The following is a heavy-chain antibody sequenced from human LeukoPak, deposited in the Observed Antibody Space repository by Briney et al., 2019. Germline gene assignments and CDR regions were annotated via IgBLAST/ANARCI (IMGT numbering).Heavy chain of an antibody. CDR1: GFTFSSNG. D-gene: IGHD3-10*01. J-gene: IGHJ3*02. Sequence: GGSLRLSCAASGFTFSSNGVHWVRQAPGKGLEWVAVIWYDGSKKYYADSVKGRFTISRDNSKNTLYLQMNSLRAEDTAVYYCARDRYGSGSYDAFDIWGQGTMVTVSS. V-gene: IGHV3-33*01. CDR2: IWYDGSKK. CDR3: ARDRYGSGSYDAFDI.